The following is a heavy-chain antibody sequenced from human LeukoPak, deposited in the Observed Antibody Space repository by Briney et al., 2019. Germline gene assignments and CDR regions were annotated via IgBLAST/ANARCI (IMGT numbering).Heavy chain of an antibody. CDR2: IYTGGRT. V-gene: IGHV3-66*01. Sequence: GGSLRLSCAASGFTVSSNYMSWVRQAPGKGLEWVSVIYTGGRTYYAGSVKGRFTISRDNSKNTLYLQMNSLRAEDTAVYYCARDPGDDGGSWYYFDYWGQGTLVTVSS. D-gene: IGHD7-27*01. CDR1: GFTVSSNY. J-gene: IGHJ4*02. CDR3: ARDPGDDGGSWYYFDY.